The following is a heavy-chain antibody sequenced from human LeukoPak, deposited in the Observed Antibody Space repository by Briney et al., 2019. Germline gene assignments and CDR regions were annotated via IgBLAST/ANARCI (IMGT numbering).Heavy chain of an antibody. CDR1: GGTFSSYA. CDR2: IIPIFGTA. Sequence: SVKVSCKASGGTFSSYAISWVRQAPGQGLEWMGGIIPIFGTANYAQKFQGRVTITADESTSTAYMELSSLRSEDTAVYYCARGGGWLQFHQLDYWGQGTLVTVSS. V-gene: IGHV1-69*13. CDR3: ARGGGWLQFHQLDY. D-gene: IGHD5-24*01. J-gene: IGHJ4*02.